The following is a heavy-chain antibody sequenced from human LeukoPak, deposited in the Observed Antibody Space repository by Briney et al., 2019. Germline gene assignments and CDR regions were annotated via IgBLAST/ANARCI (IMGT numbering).Heavy chain of an antibody. CDR1: GFTFSSYA. CDR3: AREYCTNGVCYKRFDY. J-gene: IGHJ4*02. Sequence: GGSLRLSCAGSGFTFSSYAMHWVRQAPGKGLEYVSGISSNGGSTYHANSVKGRFTISRDNSKNTLYLQMGSLRAEDMAVYYCAREYCTNGVCYKRFDYWGQGTLVTVSS. D-gene: IGHD2-8*01. CDR2: ISSNGGST. V-gene: IGHV3-64*01.